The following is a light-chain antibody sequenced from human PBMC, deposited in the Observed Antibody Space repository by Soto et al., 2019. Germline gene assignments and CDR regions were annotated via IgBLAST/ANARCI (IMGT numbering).Light chain of an antibody. V-gene: IGKV3-20*01. CDR1: QTVRANY. J-gene: IGKJ1*01. CDR3: QQYGDSPVT. CDR2: GAS. Sequence: EIVLTQSPGTLSLSPGDSATLSVRASQTVRANYLGWYQQKPGQAPRLLIHGASKRATDIPDRISGSGSGTDFTLTISRLEPEDFAVYYCQQYGDSPVTFGQGTKVDIK.